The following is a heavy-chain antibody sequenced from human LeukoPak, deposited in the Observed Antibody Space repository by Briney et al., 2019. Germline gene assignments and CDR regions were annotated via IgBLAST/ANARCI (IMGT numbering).Heavy chain of an antibody. CDR1: GGSISSSSYY. V-gene: IGHV4-39*07. D-gene: IGHD1-26*01. Sequence: PSETLSLTCTVSGGSISSSSYYWGWIRQPPGKGLEWIGSIYYSGSTYHNPSLKSRVTISVDTSKNQFSLKLSSVTAADTAVYYCARVVGATNEYYYYYYMDVWGKGTTVTISS. CDR2: IYYSGST. J-gene: IGHJ6*03. CDR3: ARVVGATNEYYYYYYMDV.